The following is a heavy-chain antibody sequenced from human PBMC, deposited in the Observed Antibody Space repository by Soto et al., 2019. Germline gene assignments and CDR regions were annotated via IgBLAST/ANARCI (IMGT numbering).Heavy chain of an antibody. Sequence: GGSLRLSCAASGFTFSSYSMNWVRQAPGKGLEWVSSISSSSSYIYYADSVKGRFTISRGNAKNSLYLQMNSLRAEDTAVYYCARDRSIVVVPAAEGMDVWGQGTTVTVSS. V-gene: IGHV3-21*01. CDR1: GFTFSSYS. CDR2: ISSSSSYI. D-gene: IGHD2-2*01. CDR3: ARDRSIVVVPAAEGMDV. J-gene: IGHJ6*02.